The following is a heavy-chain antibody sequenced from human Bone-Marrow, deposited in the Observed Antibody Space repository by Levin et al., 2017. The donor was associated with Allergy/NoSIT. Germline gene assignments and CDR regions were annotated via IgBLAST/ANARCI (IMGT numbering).Heavy chain of an antibody. V-gene: IGHV3-23*01. CDR1: GFTFSSYA. CDR3: AKDHPSSGWPAFEY. D-gene: IGHD6-19*01. J-gene: IGHJ4*02. CDR2: VNNGGNA. Sequence: ETLSLTCAASGFTFSSYAMSWVRQAPGRGLEWVASVNNGGNAYYGGSVKGRFTVSRDNSKNTLDLQMNSLRDDDTAIYYCAKDHPSSGWPAFEYWGQGILVTVSS.